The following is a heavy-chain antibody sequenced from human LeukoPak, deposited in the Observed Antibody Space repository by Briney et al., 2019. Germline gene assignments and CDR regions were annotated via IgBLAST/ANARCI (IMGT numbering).Heavy chain of an antibody. D-gene: IGHD5-18*01. Sequence: GGSLRLSCAASGFTFSNYWMHWVRQVPGKGLVWVSRINDDGSATFYADSVKGRFTISRDNAKNTLFLQINSLRAEDTAVYYCAQDLGWIHFGNWGQGTLVTVFS. J-gene: IGHJ4*02. CDR2: INDDGSAT. V-gene: IGHV3-74*01. CDR3: AQDLGWIHFGN. CDR1: GFTFSNYW.